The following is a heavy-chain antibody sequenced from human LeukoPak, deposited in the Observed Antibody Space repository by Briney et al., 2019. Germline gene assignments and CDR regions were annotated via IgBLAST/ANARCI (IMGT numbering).Heavy chain of an antibody. J-gene: IGHJ3*01. CDR2: IYSGGST. CDR3: ASDQAQLRDGFDV. Sequence: GGSLRLSCAASGFSVSTNYMYWVRQAPGKGLEWVSVIYSGGSTYYADSVKGRFTISRHNSKNTLYLQMNSLRAEDTAVYYCASDQAQLRDGFDVWGQGTMVTVSS. D-gene: IGHD1-26*01. CDR1: GFSVSTNY. V-gene: IGHV3-53*04.